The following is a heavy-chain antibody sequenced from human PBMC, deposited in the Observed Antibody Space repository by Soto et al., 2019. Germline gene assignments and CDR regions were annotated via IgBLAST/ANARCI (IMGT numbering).Heavy chain of an antibody. V-gene: IGHV4-59*01. CDR2: IYYSGST. CDR1: GGSISSYY. J-gene: IGHJ6*02. CDR3: ARDRPAIAAAGYSYYYYGMDV. Sequence: SETLSLTCSVSGGSISSYYCSWIRQHPRKGLEWIGYIYYSGSTNYNPSLKSRVTISVDTSKNQFSLKLSSVTAADTAVYYCARDRPAIAAAGYSYYYYGMDVWGQGTTVTVSS. D-gene: IGHD6-13*01.